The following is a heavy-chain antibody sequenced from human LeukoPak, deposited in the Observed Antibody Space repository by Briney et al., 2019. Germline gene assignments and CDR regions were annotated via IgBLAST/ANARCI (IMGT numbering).Heavy chain of an antibody. V-gene: IGHV4-39*07. J-gene: IGHJ6*03. CDR1: GGSISSSSYY. CDR2: IYYSGST. D-gene: IGHD2-21*02. CDR3: ARVGDLMFDYYYTDV. Sequence: SETPSLTCTVSGGSISSSSYYWGWIRQPPGKGLEWIGSIYYSGSTYYNPSLKSRVTISVDTSKNQFSLKLSSVTAADTAVYYCARVGDLMFDYYYTDVWGKGTTVTVSS.